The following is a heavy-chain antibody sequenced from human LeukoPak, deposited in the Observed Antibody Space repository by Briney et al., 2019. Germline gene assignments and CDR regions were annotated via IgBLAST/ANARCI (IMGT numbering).Heavy chain of an antibody. CDR1: GGTFSSYT. CDR2: IIPIFGTA. V-gene: IGHV1-69*13. CDR3: ARVRDGYGLDY. Sequence: ASVKVSCKASGGTFSSYTISWVRQAPGQGLEWMGGIIPIFGTANYAQKFQGRVTITADESTSTAYMELSSLRSEDTAVYYCARVRDGYGLDYWGQGTLVTVSS. J-gene: IGHJ4*02. D-gene: IGHD5-18*01.